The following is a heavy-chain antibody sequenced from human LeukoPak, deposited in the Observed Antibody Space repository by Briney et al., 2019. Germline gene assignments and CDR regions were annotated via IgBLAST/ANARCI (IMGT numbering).Heavy chain of an antibody. D-gene: IGHD4-17*01. V-gene: IGHV3-66*01. CDR2: LYTGGST. Sequence: PGGSLRLSCAASGFTVGSTYMSWVRQAPGKGLAWVSVLYTGGSTFHADSVRARFTISRDNSKNTVYLQMNSLRAEDTGVYYCARGAHGDYSTPDYWGQGTLVTVSS. CDR1: GFTVGSTY. J-gene: IGHJ4*02. CDR3: ARGAHGDYSTPDY.